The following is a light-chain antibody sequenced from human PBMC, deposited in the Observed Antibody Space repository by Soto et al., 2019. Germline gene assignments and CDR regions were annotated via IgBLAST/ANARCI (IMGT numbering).Light chain of an antibody. V-gene: IGKV3-15*01. J-gene: IGKJ5*01. Sequence: EIVTTQSPATLSVSPGERATLSCRASQSVSSNLAWYQQKPGQAPRLLIYGASTRATGIPARFSGSGSGTDFTLTISSLEPADFGVYYCQQRHNWPITFGQGTRLEIK. CDR1: QSVSSN. CDR2: GAS. CDR3: QQRHNWPIT.